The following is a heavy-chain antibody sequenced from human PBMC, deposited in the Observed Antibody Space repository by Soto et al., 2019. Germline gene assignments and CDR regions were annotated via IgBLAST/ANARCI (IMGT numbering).Heavy chain of an antibody. V-gene: IGHV1-18*01. CDR2: ISPNNGNT. J-gene: IGHJ5*02. Sequence: ASVKVSRKASGGTFSSYAISWVRQAPGQGLEWMGYISPNNGNTNYAQKLQGRVTMTTDTSTSTAYMELRSLRSDDTAVYYCAREVAVGTGWFDPWGQGTLVTVSS. CDR3: AREVAVGTGWFDP. CDR1: GGTFSSYA. D-gene: IGHD6-19*01.